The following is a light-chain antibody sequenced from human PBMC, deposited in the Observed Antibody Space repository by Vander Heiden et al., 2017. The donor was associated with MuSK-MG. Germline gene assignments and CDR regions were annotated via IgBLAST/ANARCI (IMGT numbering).Light chain of an antibody. CDR3: QQSSSLAYT. Sequence: YQQKPDQSPKLLITYASLYCSGVPPRFSGSGSGTEFTLTINSLEGEDAATYYCQQSSSLAYTLGQGTRLEMK. J-gene: IGKJ2*01. V-gene: IGKV6-21*01. CDR2: YAS.